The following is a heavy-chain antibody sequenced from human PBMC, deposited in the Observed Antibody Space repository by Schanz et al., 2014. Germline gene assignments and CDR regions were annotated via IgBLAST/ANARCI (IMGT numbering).Heavy chain of an antibody. CDR2: ISSSSSYI. D-gene: IGHD6-13*01. V-gene: IGHV3-21*01. CDR1: GFSFSSYS. CDR3: AREEGWGIAAAGPKHYYYGMDV. Sequence: DLVESGGGLIQRGESLRLSCSASGFSFSSYSMNWVRQAPGKGLEWVSSISSSSSYIYYADSVKGRFTVSRDNARNSLYLHMNTLGAEDTAVYYCAREEGWGIAAAGPKHYYYGMDVWGQGTTVTVSS. J-gene: IGHJ6*02.